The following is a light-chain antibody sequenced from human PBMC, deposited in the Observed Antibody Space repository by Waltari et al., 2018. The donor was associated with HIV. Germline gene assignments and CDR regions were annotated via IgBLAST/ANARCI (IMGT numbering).Light chain of an antibody. CDR2: KDN. CDR1: VLPKQY. CDR3: QSADSSSNYVV. J-gene: IGLJ2*01. V-gene: IGLV3-25*03. Sequence: SYELTQSPSVSVSPGQTARITCSGDVLPKQYAYWYQQKTGQAPVLVIYKDNERPLGIPERFSGSSSGTTVTLTISGVQAEDEADYYCQSADSSSNYVVFGGGTKLTVL.